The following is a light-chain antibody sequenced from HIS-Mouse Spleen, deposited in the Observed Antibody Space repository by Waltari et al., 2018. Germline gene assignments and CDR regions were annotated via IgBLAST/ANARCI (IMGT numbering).Light chain of an antibody. CDR3: SSYTSSSTLV. J-gene: IGLJ3*02. CDR2: DVS. Sequence: QSALTQPASVSGSPGQSITISCTGTSSDVGGYNYVSWYQQHPGKAPKLMIYDVSNRAAGVSNRCSGSKSGNTASLTSSGLQAEDEADYYCSSYTSSSTLVFGGGTKLTVL. V-gene: IGLV2-14*03. CDR1: SSDVGGYNY.